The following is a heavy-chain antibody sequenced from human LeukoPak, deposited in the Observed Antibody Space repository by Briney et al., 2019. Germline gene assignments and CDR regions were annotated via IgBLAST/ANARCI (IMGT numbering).Heavy chain of an antibody. CDR1: GYSFTSYW. CDR3: AASCYDSSGYYWGIAFDI. CDR2: IYPGDSDT. V-gene: IGHV5-51*01. D-gene: IGHD3-22*01. Sequence: PGESLKISCKGSGYSFTSYWIGWVRQMPGKGLEWMGIIYPGDSDTRYSPSFQGQVTISADKSISTAYLQWSSLKASDTAMYYCAASCYDSSGYYWGIAFDIWGQGTMVTVSS. J-gene: IGHJ3*02.